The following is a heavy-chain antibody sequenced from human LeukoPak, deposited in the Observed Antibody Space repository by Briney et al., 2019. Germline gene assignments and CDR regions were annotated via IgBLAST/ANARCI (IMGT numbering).Heavy chain of an antibody. CDR1: GGSISSSSYY. V-gene: IGHV4-39*01. J-gene: IGHJ4*02. CDR3: ARRREAYCGGDRLYYFDY. D-gene: IGHD2-21*02. Sequence: PSETLSLTCTVSGGSISSSSYYWGWIRQPPGKGLEWIGSIYYSGSTYYNPSLKSRVTISVDTSKNQFSLKLSSVTAADTAVYYCARRREAYCGGDRLYYFDYWGQGTLVTVSS. CDR2: IYYSGST.